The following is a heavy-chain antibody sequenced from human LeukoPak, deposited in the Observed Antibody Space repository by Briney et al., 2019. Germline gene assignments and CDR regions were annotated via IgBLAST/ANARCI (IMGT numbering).Heavy chain of an antibody. Sequence: ASVKVSCKASGGTFSSYAISWVRQAPGQGLEWMGRIIPILGIANYAQKFQGRVTITADKSTSTAYMELSSLRSEDTAVYYCASSADCGGDCCSGWFDPWGQGTLVTVSS. CDR1: GGTFSSYA. V-gene: IGHV1-69*04. D-gene: IGHD2-21*02. CDR2: IIPILGIA. CDR3: ASSADCGGDCCSGWFDP. J-gene: IGHJ5*02.